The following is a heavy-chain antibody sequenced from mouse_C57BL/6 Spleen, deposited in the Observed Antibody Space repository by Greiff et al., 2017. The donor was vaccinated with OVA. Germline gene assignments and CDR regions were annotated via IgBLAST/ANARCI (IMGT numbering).Heavy chain of an antibody. V-gene: IGHV1-81*01. CDR1: GYTFTSYG. CDR2: IYPRSGNT. CDR3: ARSGGGSYWYFDV. Sequence: VQLVESGAELARPGASVKLSCKASGYTFTSYGISWVKQRTGQGLEWIGEIYPRSGNTYYNEKFKGKATLTADKSSSTAYMELRSLTSEDSAVYFCARSGGGSYWYFDVWGTGTTVTVSS. J-gene: IGHJ1*03. D-gene: IGHD1-1*02.